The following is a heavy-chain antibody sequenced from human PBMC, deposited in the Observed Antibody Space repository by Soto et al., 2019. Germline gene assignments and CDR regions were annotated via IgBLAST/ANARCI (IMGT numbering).Heavy chain of an antibody. CDR3: AGLYYYDSSGYYSPIAY. J-gene: IGHJ4*02. CDR1: GGSISSYY. CDR2: IYYSGST. V-gene: IGHV4-59*01. D-gene: IGHD3-22*01. Sequence: SETLSLTCTVSGGSISSYYWSWIRQPPGKGLEWIGYIYYSGSTNYNPSLKSRVTISVDTSKNQFSLKLSSVTAADTAVYYFAGLYYYDSSGYYSPIAYWGQGTLVTVSS.